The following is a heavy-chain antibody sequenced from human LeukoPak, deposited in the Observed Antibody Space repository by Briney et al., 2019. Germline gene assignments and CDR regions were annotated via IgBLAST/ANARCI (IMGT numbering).Heavy chain of an antibody. D-gene: IGHD3-10*01. CDR2: IKRDGSEK. V-gene: IGHV3-7*03. CDR1: GLTFSSYW. CDR3: AKDNSAYYYGSGSYQSYYYYYMDV. Sequence: GGSLRLSCAASGLTFSSYWMRWVRQAPGKGLEWVANIKRDGSEKYYVDSVKGRFTISRDNAKNSLYLQMNSLRAEDTALYYCAKDNSAYYYGSGSYQSYYYYYMDVWGKGTTVTISS. J-gene: IGHJ6*03.